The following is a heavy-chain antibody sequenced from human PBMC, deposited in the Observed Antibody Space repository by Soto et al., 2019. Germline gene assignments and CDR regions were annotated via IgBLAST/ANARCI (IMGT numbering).Heavy chain of an antibody. D-gene: IGHD3-3*01. CDR1: GFTFSSYS. V-gene: IGHV3-21*01. CDR3: ARDPSGYDFWSGYSHSLAY. Sequence: PGGSLRLSCAASGFTFSSYSMNWVRQAPGKGLEWVSSISSSSSYIYYADSVKGRFTIPRDNAKNSLYLQMNSLRAEDTAVYYCARDPSGYDFWSGYSHSLAYRGQGTLVTVSS. J-gene: IGHJ4*02. CDR2: ISSSSSYI.